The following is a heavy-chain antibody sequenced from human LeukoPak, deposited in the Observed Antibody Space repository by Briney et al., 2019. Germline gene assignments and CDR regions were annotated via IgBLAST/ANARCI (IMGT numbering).Heavy chain of an antibody. J-gene: IGHJ4*02. D-gene: IGHD3-9*01. CDR2: IVGSGGSR. V-gene: IGHV3-23*01. CDR1: GFTFSRYG. Sequence: GGSLRLSCAASGFTFSRYGMRWARQAPGKGLEWVSAIVGSGGSRYYSDSVKGRFTISRDNSKNKLYLQMNSLRAEDTAVYYCAKDVEEDYDILTGYLDYWGQGTLVTVSS. CDR3: AKDVEEDYDILTGYLDY.